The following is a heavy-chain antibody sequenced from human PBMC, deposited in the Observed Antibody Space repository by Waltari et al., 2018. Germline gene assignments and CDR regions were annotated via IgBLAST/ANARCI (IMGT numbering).Heavy chain of an antibody. CDR2: IYTSGST. D-gene: IGHD3-3*01. CDR1: GGSISSYY. Sequence: QVQLQESGPGLVKPSETLSLTCTVSGGSISSYYWSWIRQPAGQGLEWIGRIYTSGSTNYNPSLKSRVTMSVDTSKNQFSLKLSSVTAADTAVYYCAREVTYYDFWSGSDYYYYYYMDVWGKGTTVTISS. V-gene: IGHV4-4*07. J-gene: IGHJ6*03. CDR3: AREVTYYDFWSGSDYYYYYYMDV.